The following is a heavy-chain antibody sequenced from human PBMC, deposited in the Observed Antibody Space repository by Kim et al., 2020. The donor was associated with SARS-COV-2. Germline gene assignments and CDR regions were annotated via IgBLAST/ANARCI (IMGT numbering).Heavy chain of an antibody. Sequence: SETLSLSCTVSGGSINGYYWTWIRQPPGKGLEWIGYIHYSGRTNYNPSFTSRVAISVDTSKNHFSLRLTSVTAADTAVYYCARIPDITGWPFDSWGQGTLVTVSS. CDR3: ARIPDITGWPFDS. CDR2: IHYSGRT. J-gene: IGHJ4*02. CDR1: GGSINGYY. D-gene: IGHD2-15*01. V-gene: IGHV4-59*01.